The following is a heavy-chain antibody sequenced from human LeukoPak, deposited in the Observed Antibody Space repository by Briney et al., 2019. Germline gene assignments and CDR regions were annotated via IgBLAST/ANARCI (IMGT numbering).Heavy chain of an antibody. CDR2: ISSRSTYI. J-gene: IGHJ4*02. Sequence: GGSLRLSCTASGFSFSDYYMSWIRQAPGKGLEWISYISSRSTYISDADSVKGRFTISRDNAKNLLFLQMNSLRVEDTALYYCARGGTGAFDYWGQGILVTVSS. CDR1: GFSFSDYY. V-gene: IGHV3-11*06. D-gene: IGHD2-8*02. CDR3: ARGGTGAFDY.